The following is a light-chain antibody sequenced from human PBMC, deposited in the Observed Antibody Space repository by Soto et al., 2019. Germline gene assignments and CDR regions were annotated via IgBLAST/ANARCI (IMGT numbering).Light chain of an antibody. V-gene: IGKV1D-16*01. CDR3: QQYNIYPLT. CDR2: AAS. Sequence: DVQMTQSPSSLSASVGDRVTITCRASQDINSYLAWYQQKPGNAPKSLIYAASSLQTGVPSRFSGIESGTDFTLTISNLQPEDYATYYCQQYNIYPLTFGGGTKVEIK. CDR1: QDINSY. J-gene: IGKJ4*01.